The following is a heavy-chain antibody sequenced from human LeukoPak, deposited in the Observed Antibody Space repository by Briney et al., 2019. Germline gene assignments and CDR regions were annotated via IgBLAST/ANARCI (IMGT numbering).Heavy chain of an antibody. V-gene: IGHV3-21*01. J-gene: IGHJ5*02. D-gene: IGHD3-10*01. CDR2: ISNSSSYI. CDR1: GFTFSSYS. Sequence: PGGSLRLSCAASGFTFSSYSMNWVRQAPGKGLEWVSAISNSSSYIYYADSVKGRFTISRDNAKNSLYLQMNSLRAEDTAVYYCAREGYYGSGSYYPNWFDPWGQGTLFTVSS. CDR3: AREGYYGSGSYYPNWFDP.